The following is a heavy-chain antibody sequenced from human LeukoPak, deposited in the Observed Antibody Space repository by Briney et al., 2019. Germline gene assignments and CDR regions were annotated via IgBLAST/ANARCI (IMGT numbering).Heavy chain of an antibody. CDR3: AKGGSATTLPLYFDY. V-gene: IGHV3-23*01. Sequence: PGGSLRLSCAASGFTFSSYGMSWVRQAPGKGLEWVSAISGSGGSTYYADSVKGRFTISRDNSKNTLYLQMNSLRAEDTAVYYCAKGGSATTLPLYFDYWGQGTLVTVSS. D-gene: IGHD1-26*01. CDR1: GFTFSSYG. CDR2: ISGSGGST. J-gene: IGHJ4*02.